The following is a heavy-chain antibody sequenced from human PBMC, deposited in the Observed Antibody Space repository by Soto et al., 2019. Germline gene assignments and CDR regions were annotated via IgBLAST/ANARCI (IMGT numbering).Heavy chain of an antibody. CDR2: ISYDGSNK. Sequence: PGGSLRLSCAASGFTFSSYAMHWVRQAPGKGLEWVAVISYDGSNKYYADSVKGRFTISRDNSKNTLYLQMNSLRAEDTAVYYCARGPAAQTDYYYYYGMDVWGQGTTVTVSS. CDR3: ARGPAAQTDYYYYYGMDV. J-gene: IGHJ6*02. CDR1: GFTFSSYA. V-gene: IGHV3-30-3*01. D-gene: IGHD2-2*01.